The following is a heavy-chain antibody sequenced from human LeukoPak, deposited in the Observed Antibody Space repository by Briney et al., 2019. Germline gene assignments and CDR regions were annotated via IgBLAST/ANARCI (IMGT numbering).Heavy chain of an antibody. Sequence: PSETLSLTCTISGGSISSYYWSWIRHPPGKGLEWSRYIYYSGSTKYNPCLKRRVTISVDMSKSQFALTLRAVTAADTAVYYCARGLQWELLGCFDIWGQGSMVTVSS. CDR3: ARGLQWELLGCFDI. D-gene: IGHD1-26*01. V-gene: IGHV4-59*01. J-gene: IGHJ3*02. CDR2: IYYSGST. CDR1: GGSISSYY.